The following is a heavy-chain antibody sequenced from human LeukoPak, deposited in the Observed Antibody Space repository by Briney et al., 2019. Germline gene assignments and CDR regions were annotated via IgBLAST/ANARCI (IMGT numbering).Heavy chain of an antibody. CDR2: INADNGDT. J-gene: IGHJ4*02. V-gene: IGHV1-3*01. Sequence: ASVKVSCKASGFTFTGHAIHWVRQAPGQRLEWMGWINADNGDTKYSQKFQDRVSVTRDTYASTAYMELSSLRFEDTAVYFCAGGVRAADLDYWGQGTLVTVSS. CDR3: AGGVRAADLDY. D-gene: IGHD3-16*01. CDR1: GFTFTGHA.